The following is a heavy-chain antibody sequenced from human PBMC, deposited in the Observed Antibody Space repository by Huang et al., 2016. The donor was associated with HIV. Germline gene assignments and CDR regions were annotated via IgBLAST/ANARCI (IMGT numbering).Heavy chain of an antibody. V-gene: IGHV4-39*01. CDR2: IYYSGDT. CDR3: ARHFGSWSGYFDS. J-gene: IGHJ4*02. CDR1: GGSITDSNYY. D-gene: IGHD3-10*01. Sequence: QLQLQESGPGLVRPSETLSLICTVSGGSITDSNYYWGWIRQPPGKGLEWIGSIYYSGDTDYNPSLKSRVTMSVDTSKTRFSLDIRSVAVADTAIYYCARHFGSWSGYFDSWGRGTLVPVSS.